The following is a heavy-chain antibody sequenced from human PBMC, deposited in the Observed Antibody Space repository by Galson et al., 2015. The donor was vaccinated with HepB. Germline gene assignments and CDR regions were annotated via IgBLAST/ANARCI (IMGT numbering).Heavy chain of an antibody. J-gene: IGHJ3*02. CDR2: INWNGGST. Sequence: SLRLSCAASGFTFDDYGMSWVRQAPGKGLEWVSGINWNGGSTGYADSVKGRFTISRDNAKNSQYLQMNSLRAEDTALYYCARDFSGYSSGWRPWVPDAFDIWGQGTMVTVSS. D-gene: IGHD6-19*01. CDR1: GFTFDDYG. CDR3: ARDFSGYSSGWRPWVPDAFDI. V-gene: IGHV3-20*04.